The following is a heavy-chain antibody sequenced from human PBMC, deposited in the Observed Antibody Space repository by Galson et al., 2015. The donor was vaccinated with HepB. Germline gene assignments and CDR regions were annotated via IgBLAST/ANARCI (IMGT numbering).Heavy chain of an antibody. D-gene: IGHD3-16*01. V-gene: IGHV3-7*01. CDR2: IRQDGGEK. CDR1: EFTFSNYW. Sequence: SLRLSCAASEFTFSNYWMNWARQAPGKGLEWVANIRQDGGEKYYVDSVKGRFTISRDNAKKSVYLQMNSLRAEDTAVYYCGRGADYSIVYWGQGTLVTVSS. J-gene: IGHJ4*02. CDR3: GRGADYSIVY.